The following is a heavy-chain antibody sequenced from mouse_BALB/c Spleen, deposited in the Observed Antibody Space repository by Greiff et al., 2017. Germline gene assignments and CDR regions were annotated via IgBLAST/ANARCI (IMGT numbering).Heavy chain of an antibody. CDR3: ARSPYGPMDY. J-gene: IGHJ4*01. CDR1: GYTFTSYW. CDR2: IYPGDGDT. D-gene: IGHD1-2*01. Sequence: VKLMESGAELARPGASVKLSCKASGYTFTSYWVQWVKQRPGQGLEWIGAIYPGDGDTRYTQKFKGKATLTADKSSSTAYMQLSSLASEDSAVYYCARSPYGPMDYWGQGTAVTVSS. V-gene: IGHV1-87*01.